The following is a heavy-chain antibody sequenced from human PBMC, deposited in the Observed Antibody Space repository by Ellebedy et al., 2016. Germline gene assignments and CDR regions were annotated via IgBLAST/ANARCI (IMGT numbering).Heavy chain of an antibody. J-gene: IGHJ4*02. CDR3: AKHPNDYWTGYNLYFDS. D-gene: IGHD3/OR15-3a*01. CDR2: TGGSASRT. V-gene: IGHV3-23*01. Sequence: GESLKISCAASGFTFSNYAMSWVRQAPGKGLEWVSATGGSASRTDYADSVKGRFTISRDNSKNTLFLEMNNLRAEDTAVYYCAKHPNDYWTGYNLYFDSWGQGTLVTVSS. CDR1: GFTFSNYA.